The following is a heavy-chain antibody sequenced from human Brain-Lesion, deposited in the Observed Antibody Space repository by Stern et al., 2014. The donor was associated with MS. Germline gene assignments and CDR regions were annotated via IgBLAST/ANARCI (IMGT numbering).Heavy chain of an antibody. Sequence: VQLVESGPGLVKPSETLSLTCTVSGGSISSSNYYWAWIRPPPGKGLEWIGHIYYSGITYSNPSLQSRLNISVSISKNHFSLKLSSVPAADTAIYYCARHDSVPRPSQLYSARDRGPGYFDYWGQGTLVTVSS. CDR2: IYYSGIT. CDR3: ARHDSVPRPSQLYSARDRGPGYFDY. CDR1: GGSISSSNYY. J-gene: IGHJ4*02. V-gene: IGHV4-39*01. D-gene: IGHD1-26*01.